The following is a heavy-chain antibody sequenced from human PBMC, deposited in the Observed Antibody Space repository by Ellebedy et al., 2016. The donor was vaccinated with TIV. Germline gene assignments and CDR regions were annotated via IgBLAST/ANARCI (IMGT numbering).Heavy chain of an antibody. Sequence: GESLKISXPVSGFDFSQYGMNWVRQAPGKRLQWVSYISGSGGGMTYADSVKGRFTISRDNAKNSLYLHINSLRDEDTAVYYCARGGAARPDYWGPGTLVTVSS. CDR2: ISGSGGGM. J-gene: IGHJ4*02. CDR1: GFDFSQYG. V-gene: IGHV3-48*02. D-gene: IGHD6-6*01. CDR3: ARGGAARPDY.